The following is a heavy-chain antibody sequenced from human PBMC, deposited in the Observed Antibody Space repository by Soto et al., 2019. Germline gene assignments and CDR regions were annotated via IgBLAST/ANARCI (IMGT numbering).Heavy chain of an antibody. CDR3: ATCLRSTSCSIDY. Sequence: GGSLRLSCAASGFTFSSYAMHWVRQAPGKGLEWVAVISYDGSNKYYADSVKGRFTISRDNSKNTLYLQMNSLRAEDTAVYYCATCLRSTSCSIDYWGQGTLVTVSS. CDR1: GFTFSSYA. CDR2: ISYDGSNK. V-gene: IGHV3-30-3*01. J-gene: IGHJ4*02. D-gene: IGHD2-2*01.